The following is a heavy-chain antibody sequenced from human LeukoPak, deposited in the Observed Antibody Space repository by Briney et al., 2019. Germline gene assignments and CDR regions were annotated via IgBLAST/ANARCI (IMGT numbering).Heavy chain of an antibody. Sequence: GGSLRLSCAASGFTFSSYEMNWVRQAPGKGLEWVSKISSSGTTIYYADSVKGRFTISRDNAKNSMYLQMNSLRDEDTAVYYCARESYWGSSAKGFDHWGQGTLVTVSS. D-gene: IGHD7-27*01. CDR1: GFTFSSYE. CDR3: ARESYWGSSAKGFDH. V-gene: IGHV3-48*03. CDR2: ISSSGTTI. J-gene: IGHJ4*02.